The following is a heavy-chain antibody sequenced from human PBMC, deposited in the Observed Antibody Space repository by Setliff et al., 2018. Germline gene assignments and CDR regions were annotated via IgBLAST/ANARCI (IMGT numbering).Heavy chain of an antibody. D-gene: IGHD1-26*01. J-gene: IGHJ4*02. CDR3: AKDRVNDGFWDFDS. CDR2: VIQVGAG. CDR1: GFAFSSYG. Sequence: GSLRLSCAASGFAFSSYGMHWVRQAPGKGLEWVAGVIQVGAGVYADSMKGRSTISRDNSKNTFFLQVNYVRVDDTATYYCAKDRVNDGFWDFDSWGQGIVVTVSS. V-gene: IGHV3-NL1*01.